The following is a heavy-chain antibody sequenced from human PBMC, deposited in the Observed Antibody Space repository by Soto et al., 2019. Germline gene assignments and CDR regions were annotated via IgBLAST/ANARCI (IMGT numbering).Heavy chain of an antibody. V-gene: IGHV5-51*01. CDR3: ARFRRGGYNYRSYYYYGMEV. CDR1: GYSFTSYW. Sequence: PGESLEISCKGSGYSFTSYWIGCVRQMPGKGLEWMGIIYPGDSDTRYSPSFQGQVTISADKSISTAYLQWSSLKASDTAMYYCARFRRGGYNYRSYYYYGMEVWGEGTTVTVSS. CDR2: IYPGDSDT. D-gene: IGHD5-12*01. J-gene: IGHJ6*04.